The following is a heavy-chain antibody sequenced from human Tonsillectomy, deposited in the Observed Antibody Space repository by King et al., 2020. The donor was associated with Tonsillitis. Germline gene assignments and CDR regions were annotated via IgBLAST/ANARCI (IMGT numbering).Heavy chain of an antibody. CDR1: GFTFSSYA. V-gene: IGHV3-23*04. D-gene: IGHD3-3*01. CDR3: AKVDRSDFWSAYYTDY. Sequence: VQLVESGGGLVQPGGSLRLSCAAPGFTFSSYAMSWGRQAPGEGVEWVSAISGIGGSTYYADSVKGRCTGSRDNSKNTLYLQVNSLRAADTAAYYCAKVDRSDFWSAYYTDYWGQGTLVTVSS. CDR2: ISGIGGST. J-gene: IGHJ4*02.